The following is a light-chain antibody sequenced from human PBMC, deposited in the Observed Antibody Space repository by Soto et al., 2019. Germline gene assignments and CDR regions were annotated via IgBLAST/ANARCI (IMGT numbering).Light chain of an antibody. CDR2: EVT. V-gene: IGLV2-23*02. Sequence: QSALTQPASVSGSPGQSITISCTGTSSDVGLYNIVSWYQQYPGKAPKLMIYEVTKRPSGVSGRFSGSKSGDTASLTISGLQAEDEADYYCCSYAGSSTPVVFGGGTKVTVL. CDR1: SSDVGLYNI. CDR3: CSYAGSSTPVV. J-gene: IGLJ2*01.